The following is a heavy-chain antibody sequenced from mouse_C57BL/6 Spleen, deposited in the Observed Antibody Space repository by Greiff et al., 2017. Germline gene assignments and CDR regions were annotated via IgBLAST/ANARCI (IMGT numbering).Heavy chain of an antibody. D-gene: IGHD1-1*01. CDR1: GFYIKNTY. CDR2: IDPANGTT. J-gene: IGHJ2*01. Sequence: VQLQQSVAELVRPGASVKLSCTASGFYIKNTYMHWVKQRPEQGLEWIGRIDPANGTTKYAPKFQGKATITADTSSNTAYLQLSSLTSEDTAIYYCATPDYYGSSYFDYWGKGTTLTVSS. CDR3: ATPDYYGSSYFDY. V-gene: IGHV14-3*01.